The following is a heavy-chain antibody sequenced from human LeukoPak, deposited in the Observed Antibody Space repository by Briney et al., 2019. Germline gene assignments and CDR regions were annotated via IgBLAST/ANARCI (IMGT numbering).Heavy chain of an antibody. D-gene: IGHD3-10*01. Sequence: ASVKVSCKTSGYSFTAFYIHWVRQAPGQGLEWMGWIHPRRGDTNYAQKFQGRVTMTRDTSISTAYMELSRLRSDDTAVYYCARELLWFGELIDYWGQGTLVTVSS. CDR3: ARELLWFGELIDY. CDR1: GYSFTAFY. CDR2: IHPRRGDT. J-gene: IGHJ4*02. V-gene: IGHV1-2*02.